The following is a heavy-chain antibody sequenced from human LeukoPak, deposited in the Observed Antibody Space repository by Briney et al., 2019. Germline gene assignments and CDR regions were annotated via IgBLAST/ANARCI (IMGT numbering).Heavy chain of an antibody. CDR2: IASGFQT. V-gene: IGHV3-13*01. J-gene: IGHJ4*02. CDR3: VREARGYHYTYFDY. CDR1: GFTLGSHD. D-gene: IGHD5-18*01. Sequence: GGSLRLSCTASGFTLGSHDMHWVRQTTGEGLEWVAAIASGFQTFYAGSVKGRFTVSREDAKNSLYLQINSLRAGDTAVYYCVREARGYHYTYFDYWGQGTLVTVSS.